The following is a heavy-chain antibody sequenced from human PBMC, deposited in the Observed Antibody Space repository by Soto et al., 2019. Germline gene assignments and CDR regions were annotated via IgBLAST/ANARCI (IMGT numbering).Heavy chain of an antibody. Sequence: PGGSLRLSCAASGFTFSSYSMNWVRQAPGKGLEWVSSISSSSSYIYYADSVKGRFTISRDNAKNSLYLQMNSLRTEDTALYYCAGGSHVYYYYGMDVWGQGTTVTVSS. CDR3: AGGSHVYYYYGMDV. J-gene: IGHJ6*02. CDR2: ISSSSSYI. V-gene: IGHV3-21*04. D-gene: IGHD3-10*01. CDR1: GFTFSSYS.